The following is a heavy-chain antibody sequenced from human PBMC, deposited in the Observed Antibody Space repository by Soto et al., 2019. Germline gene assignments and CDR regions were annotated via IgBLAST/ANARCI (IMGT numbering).Heavy chain of an antibody. J-gene: IGHJ5*02. CDR2: IYYSGST. CDR1: GGSISSGGYY. V-gene: IGHV4-31*03. D-gene: IGHD4-4*01. CDR3: ARLILSGETDYSNYIGNRFDP. Sequence: SETLSLTCTVSGGSISSGGYYWSWIRQHPGKGLEWIGYIYYSGSTYYNPSLKSRVTISVDTSKNQFSLKLSSVTAADTAVYYCARLILSGETDYSNYIGNRFDPWGQGTLVTVSS.